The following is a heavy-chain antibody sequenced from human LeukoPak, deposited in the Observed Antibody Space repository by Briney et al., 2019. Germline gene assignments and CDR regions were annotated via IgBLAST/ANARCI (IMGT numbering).Heavy chain of an antibody. D-gene: IGHD6-19*01. CDR3: ARAEYSSGWYGFDY. J-gene: IGHJ4*02. CDR1: GFTFSSYA. V-gene: IGHV3-23*01. Sequence: GGSLRLSCAASGFTFSSYAMSWVRQAPGKGLEWVSAISGSGGSTYYADSVKGRFTISRDNSKNTLYLQMNSLRAEDTAVYYCARAEYSSGWYGFDYWGQGTLVTVSS. CDR2: ISGSGGST.